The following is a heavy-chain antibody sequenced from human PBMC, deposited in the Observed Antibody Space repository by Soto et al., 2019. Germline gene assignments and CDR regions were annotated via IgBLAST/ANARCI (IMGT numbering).Heavy chain of an antibody. D-gene: IGHD2-2*01. J-gene: IGHJ5*02. CDR3: AAKVVPAAKEAFDP. V-gene: IGHV4-4*02. CDR1: GGSISSSNW. Sequence: QVQLQESGPGLVKPSGTLSLTCAVSGGSISSSNWWSWVRQPPGKGLEWIGEIYHSGSTNYNPSLKSRVTRSVDKSKNQFARKLSSVTAADTAVYYCAAKVVPAAKEAFDPWGQGTLVTVSS. CDR2: IYHSGST.